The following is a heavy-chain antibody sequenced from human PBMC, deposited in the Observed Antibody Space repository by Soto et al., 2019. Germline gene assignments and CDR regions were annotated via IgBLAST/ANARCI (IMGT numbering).Heavy chain of an antibody. Sequence: PGGSLRLSCAASGFTFSSYSMNWVRQAPGKGLEWVSSISSSSSYIYYADSVKGRFTISRDNAKNSLYLQMNSLRAEDTAVYYCARVGVYYDILTGYYPDYWGQGTLVTVSS. J-gene: IGHJ4*02. CDR2: ISSSSSYI. CDR3: ARVGVYYDILTGYYPDY. V-gene: IGHV3-21*01. CDR1: GFTFSSYS. D-gene: IGHD3-9*01.